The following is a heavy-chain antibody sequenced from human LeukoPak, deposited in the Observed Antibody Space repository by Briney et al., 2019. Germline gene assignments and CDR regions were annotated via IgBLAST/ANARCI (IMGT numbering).Heavy chain of an antibody. V-gene: IGHV3-11*04. D-gene: IGHD6-13*01. CDR2: ISSNGSTI. Sequence: PGGSLRLSCAASGFTFSDYYMSWIRQAPGKGLEWISYISSNGSTIYYADSVKGRFTISRDNAKNSLYLQMNSLRAEDTAVYYCARDLEKFIAAAGQGDYWGQGTLVTVSS. CDR3: ARDLEKFIAAAGQGDY. CDR1: GFTFSDYY. J-gene: IGHJ4*02.